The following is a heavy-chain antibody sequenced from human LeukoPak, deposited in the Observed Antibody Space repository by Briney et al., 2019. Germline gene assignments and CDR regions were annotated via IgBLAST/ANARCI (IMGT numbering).Heavy chain of an antibody. V-gene: IGHV3-23*01. CDR3: AKGARDSPD. Sequence: GGSLRLSCTTYGFTFSSYSMSWVRQAPGKGLEWVAAVSGSGTTYYAASVKGRFTISRDNSKNTLDLQMNSLRAEDTAVYYCAKGARDSPDWGQGTLVTVSS. D-gene: IGHD3-22*01. J-gene: IGHJ4*02. CDR1: GFTFSSYS. CDR2: VSGSGTT.